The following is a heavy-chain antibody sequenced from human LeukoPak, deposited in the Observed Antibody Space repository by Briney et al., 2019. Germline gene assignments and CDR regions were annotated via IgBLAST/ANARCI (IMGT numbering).Heavy chain of an antibody. J-gene: IGHJ4*02. CDR1: GYSISSGYY. Sequence: SETLSLTCTVSGYSISSGYYWGCIRQPPGKGLEWIGIIYDSGTTYYHPPLKSPVTLSVDTSKNQFSLKLSSVTAADTAVYYCARVRAYSGSYLFDYWGEGTLVTVSS. D-gene: IGHD1-26*01. V-gene: IGHV4-38-2*02. CDR3: ARVRAYSGSYLFDY. CDR2: IYDSGTT.